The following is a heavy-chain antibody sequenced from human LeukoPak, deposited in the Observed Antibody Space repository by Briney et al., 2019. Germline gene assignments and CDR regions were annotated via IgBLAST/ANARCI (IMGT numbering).Heavy chain of an antibody. Sequence: SQTLSLTCAISGDSVSINGAAWNWIRQPPSRGLEWLGRTYYRSQWYNDYAVSVKSRITTHPDTSKTQFSLQLNSVTPEDTAVYYCARDRGRMIDYSGHGTQVSVSS. CDR2: TYYRSQWYN. J-gene: IGHJ4*01. D-gene: IGHD2-15*01. CDR3: ARDRGRMIDY. V-gene: IGHV6-1*01. CDR1: GDSVSINGAA.